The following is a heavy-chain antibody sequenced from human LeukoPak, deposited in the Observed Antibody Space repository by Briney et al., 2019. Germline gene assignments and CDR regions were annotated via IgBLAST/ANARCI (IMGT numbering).Heavy chain of an antibody. Sequence: ASETLSLTCTVSVGSISSYHWSWIRQPAGKGLEWIGRIYTSGSTNYNPSLKSRVTMSVDTSKNQFSLKLSSGTAADTAVYYCARADCSGGSCFFDYWGQGTLVTVSS. D-gene: IGHD2-15*01. CDR3: ARADCSGGSCFFDY. J-gene: IGHJ4*02. V-gene: IGHV4-4*07. CDR1: VGSISSYH. CDR2: IYTSGST.